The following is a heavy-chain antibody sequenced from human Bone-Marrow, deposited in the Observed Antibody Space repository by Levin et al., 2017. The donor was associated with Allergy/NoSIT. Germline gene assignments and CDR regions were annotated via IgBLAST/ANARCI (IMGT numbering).Heavy chain of an antibody. J-gene: IGHJ4*02. Sequence: ASVKVSCKASGGTFSSYTISWVRQAPGQGLEWMGRIIPILGIANYAQKFQGRVTITADKSTSTAYMELSSLRSEDTAVYYCAREERLYDSSGYYYPILRPFDYWGQGTLVTVSS. D-gene: IGHD3-22*01. CDR2: IIPILGIA. CDR1: GGTFSSYT. CDR3: AREERLYDSSGYYYPILRPFDY. V-gene: IGHV1-69*04.